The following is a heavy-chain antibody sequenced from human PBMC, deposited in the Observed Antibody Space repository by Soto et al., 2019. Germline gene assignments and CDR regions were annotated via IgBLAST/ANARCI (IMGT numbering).Heavy chain of an antibody. V-gene: IGHV1-18*01. CDR3: AREASVLIPAAKPSRFDS. CDR2: ISPYSGYT. J-gene: IGHJ4*02. D-gene: IGHD2-2*01. CDR1: GYSFMKYG. Sequence: ASVKVSCKGFGYSFMKYGINWVRQAPGQGLEWVGWISPYSGYTHSAQKFHGRLTLTTDTAASTAYMELRILRSADTALYYCAREASVLIPAAKPSRFDSWGQGTLVTV.